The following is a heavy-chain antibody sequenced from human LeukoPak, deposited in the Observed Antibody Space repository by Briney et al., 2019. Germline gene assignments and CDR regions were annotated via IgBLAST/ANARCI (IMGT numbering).Heavy chain of an antibody. Sequence: PGGSLRLSCVASGITFSNYIMAWVRQAPGKGLEWVAVISYDGSNKYYADSVKGRFTISRDNSKNTLYLQMNSLRAEDTAVYYCARNWNDFDYWGQGTLVTVSS. J-gene: IGHJ4*02. CDR1: GITFSNYI. D-gene: IGHD1-1*01. CDR2: ISYDGSNK. V-gene: IGHV3-30*03. CDR3: ARNWNDFDY.